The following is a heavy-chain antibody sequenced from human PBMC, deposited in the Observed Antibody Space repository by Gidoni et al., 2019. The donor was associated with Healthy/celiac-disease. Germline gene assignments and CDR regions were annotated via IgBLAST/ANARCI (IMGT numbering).Heavy chain of an antibody. CDR3: ARAIAARRDYYYGMDV. D-gene: IGHD6-6*01. V-gene: IGHV1-69*01. Sequence: QVQLVQSGAEVKTPGSSVKVSCKASGGTFSSSAISWVRQAPGQGLEWMGGIIPIFGTANYAQTFQGRVTITADEATSTAYMELSSLRSEDTAVYYCARAIAARRDYYYGMDVWGQGTTVTVSS. CDR2: IIPIFGTA. J-gene: IGHJ6*02. CDR1: GGTFSSSA.